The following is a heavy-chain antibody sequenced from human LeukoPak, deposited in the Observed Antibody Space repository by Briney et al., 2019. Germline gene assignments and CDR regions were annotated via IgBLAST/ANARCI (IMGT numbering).Heavy chain of an antibody. J-gene: IGHJ3*02. Sequence: GESLKISCKGSGYTFNDYWIAWVRQMPVKGLEWMGFIYPDDSDVKSSPSFVGQVTVSADKSINTAFLHWSNLRASDTAMYYCVSIETAVNAFDIWGQGTMVTVSS. D-gene: IGHD2-21*02. CDR3: VSIETAVNAFDI. V-gene: IGHV5-51*01. CDR2: IYPDDSDV. CDR1: GYTFNDYW.